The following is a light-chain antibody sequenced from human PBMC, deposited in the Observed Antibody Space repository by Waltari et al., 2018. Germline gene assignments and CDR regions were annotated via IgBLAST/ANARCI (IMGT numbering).Light chain of an antibody. V-gene: IGLV5-37*01. CDR1: RDLNVGNSI. Sequence: QPVLTQPPSSSASPGHSPPPTCTVPRDLNVGNSIIDWYHQKPGSPPRLLLYHKSDTANAQGSGVPGRFCGSKDESADAGILLISGLQSEDEADYYCMLWANNVWVFGGGTKLTVL. CDR2: HKSDTAN. J-gene: IGLJ3*02. CDR3: MLWANNVWV.